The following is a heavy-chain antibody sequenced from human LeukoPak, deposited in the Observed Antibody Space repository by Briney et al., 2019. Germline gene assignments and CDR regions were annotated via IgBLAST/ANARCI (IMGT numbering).Heavy chain of an antibody. J-gene: IGHJ4*02. CDR2: ISGSGGST. CDR3: ASGRGYSGYGPGYYFDY. CDR1: GFTFSSYA. Sequence: GGSLRLSCAASGFTFSSYAMSWVRQAPGKGLEWVSAISGSGGSTYYADSVKGRFTISRDNSKNTLYLQMNSLRAEDTAVYYCASGRGYSGYGPGYYFDYWGQVTLVTVSS. V-gene: IGHV3-23*01. D-gene: IGHD5-12*01.